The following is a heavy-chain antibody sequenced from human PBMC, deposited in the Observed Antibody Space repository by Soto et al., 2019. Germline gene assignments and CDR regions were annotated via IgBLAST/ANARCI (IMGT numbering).Heavy chain of an antibody. CDR2: NFSNDEK. CDR1: GFSLSNARMG. V-gene: IGHV2-26*01. Sequence: QVTLKESGPVLVKPTETLTLTCTVSGFSLSNARMGVSWIRQPPGKALEWLAHNFSNDEKSYSTSLKSRLTISKDTSKSQVVLTMTNMDPVDTATYYCARIAYDFWSGYRPFDYWGQGTLVTVSS. D-gene: IGHD3-3*01. CDR3: ARIAYDFWSGYRPFDY. J-gene: IGHJ4*02.